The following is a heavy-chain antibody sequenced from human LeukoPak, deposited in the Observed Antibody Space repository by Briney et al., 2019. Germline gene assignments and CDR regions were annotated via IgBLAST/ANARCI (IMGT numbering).Heavy chain of an antibody. CDR2: IYHSGST. V-gene: IGHV4-4*02. J-gene: IGHJ5*02. CDR3: ARGVAAAGTDWFDP. Sequence: PSGTLSLTCAVSGGSISSGNWWSWVRQLPGKGLEWIGEIYHSGSTNYNPSLKSRVTISVDKSKNQFSLKLSSVTAADTAVYYCARGVAAAGTDWFDPWGQGTLVTVSS. CDR1: GGSISSGNW. D-gene: IGHD6-13*01.